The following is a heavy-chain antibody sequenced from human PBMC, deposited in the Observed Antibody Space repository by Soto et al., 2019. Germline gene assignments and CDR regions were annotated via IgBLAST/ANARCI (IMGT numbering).Heavy chain of an antibody. V-gene: IGHV2-5*02. CDR1: GFSLSTSGVG. J-gene: IGHJ4*02. CDR3: AHRRNSCWNKSDFDS. CDR2: IYWDDDK. D-gene: IGHD6-19*01. Sequence: QITLKESGPARVKPTQTLTLTCSFSGFSLSTSGVGVGWMRQPPGKALEWLALIYWDDDKRYSPSLKTRLTITKDTSKNRVVLTMANMDPVDTGTYFCAHRRNSCWNKSDFDSWGQGTLVIVSS.